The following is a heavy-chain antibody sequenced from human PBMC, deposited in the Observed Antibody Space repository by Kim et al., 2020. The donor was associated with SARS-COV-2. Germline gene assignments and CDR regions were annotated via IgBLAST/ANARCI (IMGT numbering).Heavy chain of an antibody. Sequence: GGSLRLSCAASGFTFDDYAMHWVRQAPGKGLEWVSGISWNSGSIGYADSVKGRFTISRDNAKNSLYLQMNSLRAEDTALYYCAKASIVVVPAAGFDYWGQGTLVTVSS. CDR1: GFTFDDYA. J-gene: IGHJ4*02. CDR3: AKASIVVVPAAGFDY. D-gene: IGHD2-2*01. V-gene: IGHV3-9*01. CDR2: ISWNSGSI.